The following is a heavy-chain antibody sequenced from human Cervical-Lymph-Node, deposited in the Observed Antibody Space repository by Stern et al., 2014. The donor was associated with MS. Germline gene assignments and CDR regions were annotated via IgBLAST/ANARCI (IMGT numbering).Heavy chain of an antibody. J-gene: IGHJ4*02. D-gene: IGHD6-19*01. CDR3: ARHCAKREQCAFDY. Sequence: EQQVQSGAEVKKPGESLKISCKGSGYSFTSYWLGWVRHIPGIGLEWVGLIYPGDSDTRYSPSFQGQVTISADKSISTAYLQWSSLKASDTAMYYCARHCAKREQCAFDYWGQGTLVTVSS. CDR2: IYPGDSDT. CDR1: GYSFTSYW. V-gene: IGHV5-51*01.